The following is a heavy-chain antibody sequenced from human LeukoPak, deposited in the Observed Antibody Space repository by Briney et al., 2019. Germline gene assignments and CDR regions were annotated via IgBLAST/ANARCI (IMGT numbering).Heavy chain of an antibody. J-gene: IGHJ5*02. V-gene: IGHV1-69*04. Sequence: ASVKVSCKASGGTFSSYAISWVRQAPGQGLEWMGRIIPILGIANYAQKFQGRVTITADKSTSTAYMELSSLRSEDTAVYYCARGYCSSTSCLKGNNWFDPWGREPWSPSPQ. CDR3: ARGYCSSTSCLKGNNWFDP. D-gene: IGHD2-2*01. CDR1: GGTFSSYA. CDR2: IIPILGIA.